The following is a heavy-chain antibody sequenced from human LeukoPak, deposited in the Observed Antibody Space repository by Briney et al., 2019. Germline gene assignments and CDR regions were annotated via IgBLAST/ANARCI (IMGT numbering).Heavy chain of an antibody. Sequence: GGSLRLSCAASGFTFSSYGMSWVRQAPGKGLEWVSAISGSGGSTYYADSVKGRFTISRDNSKNTLYLQMNSLRAEDTAVYYCAKARITMVRGVPPAPFDYWGQGTLVTVSS. V-gene: IGHV3-23*01. CDR3: AKARITMVRGVPPAPFDY. CDR1: GFTFSSYG. J-gene: IGHJ4*02. D-gene: IGHD3-10*01. CDR2: ISGSGGST.